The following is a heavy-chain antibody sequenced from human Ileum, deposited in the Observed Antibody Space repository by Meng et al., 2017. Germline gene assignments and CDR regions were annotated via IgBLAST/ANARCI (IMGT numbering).Heavy chain of an antibody. CDR1: EASVSSSSDA. V-gene: IGHV6-1*01. CDR3: AKNPHTGFDV. J-gene: IGHJ3*01. D-gene: IGHD2-8*02. Sequence: QVQLQQSGPGLVRPSQTLSLTCAISEASVSSSSDAWNWIRQSPSRGLEWLGRTYYRSKWYYGYAVSQRSRLTINPDTSKNQFSLQLNSVTPEDTAVYYCAKNPHTGFDVRGEGTMVTVSS. CDR2: TYYRSKWYY.